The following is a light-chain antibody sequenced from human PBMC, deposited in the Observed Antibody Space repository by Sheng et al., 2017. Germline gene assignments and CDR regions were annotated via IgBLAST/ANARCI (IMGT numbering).Light chain of an antibody. CDR3: QSYDDDKRVV. J-gene: IGLJ2*01. Sequence: NFMLTQPHSVSESPGKTVTLSCTRTRGSISTNYVQCTSTARAGPPPLSSMRITMGSLGSPSGSPGSXDSSSNSATLTISGLKTEDEADYYCQSYDDDKRVVFGGGTETDRP. CDR2: RIT. V-gene: IGLV6-57*01. CDR1: RGSISTNY.